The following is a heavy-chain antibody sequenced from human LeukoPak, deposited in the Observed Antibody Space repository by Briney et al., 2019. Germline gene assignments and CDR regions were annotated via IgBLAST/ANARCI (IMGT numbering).Heavy chain of an antibody. J-gene: IGHJ6*02. D-gene: IGHD3-3*01. CDR1: GFTFDDYA. V-gene: IGHV3-9*01. CDR3: ASFFDRSGTDFWSGYSSLYYYGMDV. CDR2: ISWNSGSI. Sequence: GGSLRPSCAASGFTFDDYAMHWVRQAPGKGLEWVSGISWNSGSIGYADSVKGRFTISRDNAKNSLYLQMNSLRAEDTALYYCASFFDRSGTDFWSGYSSLYYYGMDVWGQGTTVTVSS.